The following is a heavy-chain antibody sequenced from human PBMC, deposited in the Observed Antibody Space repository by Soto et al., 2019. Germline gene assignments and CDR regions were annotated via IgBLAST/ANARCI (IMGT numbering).Heavy chain of an antibody. CDR2: IYYSGNT. Sequence: SETLSLTCTVSSGSISSSSSYWGWIRQPPGKGLEWIGCIYYSGNTNYNPSLKSRVTISVDTSRNQFSLKLSSVTAADTAVYYCARTVAGVTRYFDYWGQGTLVTVSS. J-gene: IGHJ4*02. CDR3: ARTVAGVTRYFDY. V-gene: IGHV4-39*07. CDR1: SGSISSSSSY. D-gene: IGHD6-19*01.